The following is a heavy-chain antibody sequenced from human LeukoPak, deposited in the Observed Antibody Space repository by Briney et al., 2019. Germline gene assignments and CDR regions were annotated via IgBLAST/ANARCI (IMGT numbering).Heavy chain of an antibody. D-gene: IGHD5-12*01. CDR3: ARDQGGYDSVFDY. V-gene: IGHV4-61*09. CDR2: IYTIGRN. CDR1: GGSISSGSYS. J-gene: IGHJ4*02. Sequence: PSETLSLTCTVSGGSISSGSYSWSWIRQPAGQGLEWLEHIYTIGRNNYNPSLKGRVTMSIDTSKNQSSLKLSSVTAADTAVYYCARDQGGYDSVFDYWGQGTLVTVSS.